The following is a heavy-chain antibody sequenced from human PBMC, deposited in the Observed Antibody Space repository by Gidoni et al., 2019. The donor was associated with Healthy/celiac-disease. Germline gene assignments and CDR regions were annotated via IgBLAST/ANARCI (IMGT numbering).Heavy chain of an antibody. Sequence: QVQLVESGGGVVQPGRSLRLDCAASGFTLSSDGMHWVRQAPGKGLEWVAVIWYDGSNKNYADSVKGRFTISRDNFKNTLYLQMNSLRAEDTAVYYCARDQLFYSGYDLYGMDVWGQGTTVTVSS. D-gene: IGHD5-12*01. CDR2: IWYDGSNK. V-gene: IGHV3-33*01. CDR3: ARDQLFYSGYDLYGMDV. J-gene: IGHJ6*02. CDR1: GFTLSSDG.